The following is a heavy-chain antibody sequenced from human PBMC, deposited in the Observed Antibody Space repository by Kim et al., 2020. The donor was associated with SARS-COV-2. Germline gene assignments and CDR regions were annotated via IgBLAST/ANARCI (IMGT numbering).Heavy chain of an antibody. V-gene: IGHV3-23*01. Sequence: GGSLRLSCAASGFTFSSYAMSWVRQAPGKGLEWVSAISGSGGSTYYADSVKGRFTISRDNSKNTLYLQMNSLRAEDTAVYYCAKVMSVVPAAIMYDAFDIWGQGTMVTVSS. CDR2: ISGSGGST. D-gene: IGHD2-2*01. J-gene: IGHJ3*02. CDR3: AKVMSVVPAAIMYDAFDI. CDR1: GFTFSSYA.